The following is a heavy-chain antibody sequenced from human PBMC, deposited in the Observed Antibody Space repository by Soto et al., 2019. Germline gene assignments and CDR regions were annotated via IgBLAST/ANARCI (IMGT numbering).Heavy chain of an antibody. J-gene: IGHJ6*02. D-gene: IGHD2-15*01. CDR1: GGSISTGY. CDR3: ARDAYCSGGSCYLGYYYGMDV. V-gene: IGHV4-59*01. Sequence: SETLSVTCTVSGGSISTGYWSVFRQPLGKGLEWIGYIYYSGSTNYNPSLKSRVTISVDTSKNQFSLKLSSVTAADTAVYYCARDAYCSGGSCYLGYYYGMDVWGQGTTVT. CDR2: IYYSGST.